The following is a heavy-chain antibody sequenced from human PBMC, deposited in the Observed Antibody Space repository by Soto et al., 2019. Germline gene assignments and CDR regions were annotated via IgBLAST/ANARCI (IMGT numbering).Heavy chain of an antibody. Sequence: QVQLVESGGGVVQPGRSLRLSCAASGFTFDNYGLHWVRQAPGKGLEWVAVISYDGSKKFYADSVTGRFTISRDNSKNTLYLLMNTLRVEDQAVYYCAQDLDVLVVVTATRGLDGWGQGTTVTVSS. CDR1: GFTFDNYG. V-gene: IGHV3-30*18. D-gene: IGHD2-15*01. J-gene: IGHJ6*02. CDR2: ISYDGSKK. CDR3: AQDLDVLVVVTATRGLDG.